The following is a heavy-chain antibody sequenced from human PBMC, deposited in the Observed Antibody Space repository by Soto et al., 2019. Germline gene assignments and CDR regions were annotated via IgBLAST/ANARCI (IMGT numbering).Heavy chain of an antibody. V-gene: IGHV6-1*01. Sequence: SQILSLTCAISGDSVSSNSAALNWIRQSPSRGLEWLGRTYYRSKWYNDYAVSVKSRITINPDTSKNQFSLQLNPVTPEDTAVYYCARDFNPWAYYYDSSGYSNAFDIWGQGTMVTVSS. CDR2: TYYRSKWYN. CDR1: GDSVSSNSAA. J-gene: IGHJ3*02. CDR3: ARDFNPWAYYYDSSGYSNAFDI. D-gene: IGHD3-22*01.